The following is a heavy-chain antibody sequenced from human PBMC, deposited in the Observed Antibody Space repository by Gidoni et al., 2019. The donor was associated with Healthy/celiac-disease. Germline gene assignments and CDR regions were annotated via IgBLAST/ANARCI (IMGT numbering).Heavy chain of an antibody. J-gene: IGHJ2*01. CDR1: GGSLSSSSYY. Sequence: QLQLQESGPGLVKPSETLSLTCTVSGGSLSSSSYYWGWIRQPPGKGLEWIGSIYYSGSTYYNPSLKSRVTISVDTSKNQFSLKLSSVTAADTAVYYCASTPNGVPYWYFDLWGRGTLVTVSS. D-gene: IGHD4-17*01. CDR2: IYYSGST. CDR3: ASTPNGVPYWYFDL. V-gene: IGHV4-39*01.